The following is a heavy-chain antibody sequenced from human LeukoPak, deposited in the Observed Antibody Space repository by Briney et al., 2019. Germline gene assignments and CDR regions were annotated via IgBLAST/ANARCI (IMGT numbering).Heavy chain of an antibody. Sequence: GGSVRLSCADSGFTFSSYAMHWVRQAPGKGLEWVAVISYDGSNKYYADSVKGRFTISRDNSKNTLYLQMNSLRAEDTAVYYCARDSHYYGSGDVWGKGTTVTVSS. CDR1: GFTFSSYA. CDR2: ISYDGSNK. CDR3: ARDSHYYGSGDV. J-gene: IGHJ6*04. V-gene: IGHV3-30*04. D-gene: IGHD3-10*01.